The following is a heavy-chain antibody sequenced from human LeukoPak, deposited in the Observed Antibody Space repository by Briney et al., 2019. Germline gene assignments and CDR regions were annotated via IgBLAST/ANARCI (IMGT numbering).Heavy chain of an antibody. CDR2: MQSTGNS. J-gene: IGHJ4*02. V-gene: IGHV4-59*01. D-gene: IGHD5-18*01. Sequence: SETLSLTCTVSGGSISTYHWNWIRKSPEKGLEWIGYMQSTGNSNYNPSLKSRVTMSVDMSRNQIVLNLSSVTAADTAVYFCARDKQHSYGRYFDHWGQGTMDAVSS. CDR3: ARDKQHSYGRYFDH. CDR1: GGSISTYH.